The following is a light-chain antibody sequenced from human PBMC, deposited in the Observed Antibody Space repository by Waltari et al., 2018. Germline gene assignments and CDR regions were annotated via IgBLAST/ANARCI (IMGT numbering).Light chain of an antibody. CDR3: CSFAGTYTWV. Sequence: SALTQPRSVSGSPGQSVTISCTGTTRYVGGYNDVSWYQHHPGKAPKLMIFDVTQRPSGVPDRFSGSKSANTASLTISGLQAEDEADYYCCSFAGTYTWVFGGGTKVTVL. J-gene: IGLJ3*02. V-gene: IGLV2-11*01. CDR1: TRYVGGYND. CDR2: DVT.